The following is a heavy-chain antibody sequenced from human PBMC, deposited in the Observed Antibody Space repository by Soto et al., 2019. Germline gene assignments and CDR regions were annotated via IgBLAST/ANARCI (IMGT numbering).Heavy chain of an antibody. CDR1: GGSISSYF. J-gene: IGHJ6*03. CDR2: SHYSGNS. V-gene: IGHV4-59*08. D-gene: IGHD3-10*01. CDR3: GRQSDHYGPGGDFYSLDV. Sequence: SETLSLTCTVAGGSISSYFWNWIRLPPGKGLEWIGYSHYSGNSNYNPSLKSRVTMSVDTSKNQFSLKLSSVTAADTAVYYCGRQSDHYGPGGDFYSLDVGGKGTTVTVPS.